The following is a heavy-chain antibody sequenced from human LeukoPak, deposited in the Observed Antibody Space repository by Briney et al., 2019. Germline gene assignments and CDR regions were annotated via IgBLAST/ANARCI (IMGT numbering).Heavy chain of an antibody. Sequence: SVKVSCKASGGTFSSYAISWVRQAPGQGLEWMGRIIPILGIANYAQKFQGRVTITADKSTSTAYMELSSLRSEDTAVYYCARVVRGYSGYGLPSSTQSWGQGTLVTVSS. V-gene: IGHV1-69*04. CDR3: ARVVRGYSGYGLPSSTQS. CDR2: IIPILGIA. D-gene: IGHD5-12*01. CDR1: GGTFSSYA. J-gene: IGHJ5*02.